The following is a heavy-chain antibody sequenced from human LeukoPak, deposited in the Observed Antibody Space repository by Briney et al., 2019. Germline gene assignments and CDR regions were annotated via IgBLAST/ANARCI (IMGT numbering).Heavy chain of an antibody. Sequence: GRSLRLSCAASGFTFSSYGMHWVRQAPGKGLEWVAVISYDGSNKYYADSVKGRFTISRDNSKNTLYLQMNSLRAEDTAVYYCAKSVGAVAGNFDHWGQGTLVTVSS. CDR1: GFTFSSYG. CDR2: ISYDGSNK. J-gene: IGHJ4*02. D-gene: IGHD6-19*01. CDR3: AKSVGAVAGNFDH. V-gene: IGHV3-30*18.